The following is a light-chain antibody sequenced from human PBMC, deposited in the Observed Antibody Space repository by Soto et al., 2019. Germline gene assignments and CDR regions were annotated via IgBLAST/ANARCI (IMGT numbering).Light chain of an antibody. V-gene: IGKV1-6*01. CDR2: AAS. CDR1: QDIRND. J-gene: IGKJ3*01. Sequence: AIQMTQSPASLSASVGDRVTITCRASQDIRNDLAWYQQKPGKAPKLLIYAASTLQSGVPSRFSGSGSVTDFTLSISSLQPEDFATYYCLQDYSYLTFGPGTKVDFQ. CDR3: LQDYSYLT.